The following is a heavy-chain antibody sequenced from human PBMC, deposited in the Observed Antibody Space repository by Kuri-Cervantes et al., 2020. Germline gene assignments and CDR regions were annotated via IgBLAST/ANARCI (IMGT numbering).Heavy chain of an antibody. CDR2: IKRDGGVR. Sequence: GESLKISCLASGFTFSTYSMSWVRQTPGKGLEWVANIKRDGGVRYYADSVRGRFTISRHNSKNTLYLQMNSLRAEDTAVYYCARAWYDSGHFDYWGQGTLDTVSS. J-gene: IGHJ4*02. D-gene: IGHD3-16*01. V-gene: IGHV3-7*02. CDR3: ARAWYDSGHFDY. CDR1: GFTFSTYS.